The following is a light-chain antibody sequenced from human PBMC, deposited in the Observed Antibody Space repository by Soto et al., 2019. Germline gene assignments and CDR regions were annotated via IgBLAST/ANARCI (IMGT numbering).Light chain of an antibody. CDR1: QSVLYSSNNKNY. V-gene: IGKV4-1*01. CDR2: WAS. J-gene: IGKJ4*01. Sequence: DIVMTQSPDSLAVSLGERATINCKSSQSVLYSSNNKNYLAWYQQKPGQPPKLLVYWASTRESGVPDRFSGSGSGTDFTLTISSLQAEDVAVYYCQQHFITPPTFGGGTKVEI. CDR3: QQHFITPPT.